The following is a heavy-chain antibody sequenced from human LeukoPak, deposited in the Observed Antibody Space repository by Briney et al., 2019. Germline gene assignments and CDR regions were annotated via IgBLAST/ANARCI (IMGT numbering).Heavy chain of an antibody. CDR2: IYTSGST. CDR1: GGSISSYY. V-gene: IGHV4-4*07. Sequence: KPSETLSRTCTVSGGSISSYYWSWIRQPAGKGLEWIGRIYTSGSTNYNPSLKSRVTMSVDTSKNQFSLKLSSVTAADTAVYYCARDVYSYGSDDYYYMDVWGKGTTVTVSS. CDR3: ARDVYSYGSDDYYYMDV. J-gene: IGHJ6*03. D-gene: IGHD5-18*01.